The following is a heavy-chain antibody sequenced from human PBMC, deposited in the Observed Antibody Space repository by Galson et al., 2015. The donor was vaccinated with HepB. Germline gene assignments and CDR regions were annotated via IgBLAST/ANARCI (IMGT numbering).Heavy chain of an antibody. V-gene: IGHV4-39*01. CDR3: AGTTVTKVDGSSGMDV. CDR1: GGSISSSSYY. Sequence: ETLSLTCTVSGGSISSSSYYWGWIRQPPGKGLEWIGSIYYSGSTYYNPSLKSRVTISVDTSKNQFSLKLSSVTAADTAVYYCAGTTVTKVDGSSGMDVWGQGTTVTVSS. CDR2: IYYSGST. J-gene: IGHJ6*02. D-gene: IGHD4-11*01.